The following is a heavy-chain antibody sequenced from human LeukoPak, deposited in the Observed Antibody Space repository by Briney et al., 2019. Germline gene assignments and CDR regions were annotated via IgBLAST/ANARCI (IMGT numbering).Heavy chain of an antibody. Sequence: SETLSLTWAVSGYSISSGYYWGWIRQPPGKGLEWIGSIYHSGSTYYNPSLKSRVTISVDTSKNQFSLKLSSVTAADTAVYYCARPVTVVTPDWYFDLWGRGTLVTVSS. CDR3: ARPVTVVTPDWYFDL. CDR2: IYHSGST. V-gene: IGHV4-38-2*01. D-gene: IGHD4-23*01. J-gene: IGHJ2*01. CDR1: GYSISSGYY.